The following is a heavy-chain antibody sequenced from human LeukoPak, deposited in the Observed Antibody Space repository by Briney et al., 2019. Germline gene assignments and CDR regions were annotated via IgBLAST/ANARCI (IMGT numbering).Heavy chain of an antibody. CDR2: ISYDGSNK. CDR1: GFTFSSYG. Sequence: GGSLRLSCAASGFTFSSYGMHWVRQAPGKGLERLAVISYDGSNKYYADSVKGRFTISRDNSKNTLYLQMNSLRAEDTAVYYCAKDGEATYSSGWYGYFDYWGQGTLVTVSS. J-gene: IGHJ4*02. D-gene: IGHD6-19*01. CDR3: AKDGEATYSSGWYGYFDY. V-gene: IGHV3-30*18.